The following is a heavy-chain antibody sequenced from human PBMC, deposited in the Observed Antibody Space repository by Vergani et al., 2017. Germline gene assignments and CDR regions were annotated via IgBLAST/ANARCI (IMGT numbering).Heavy chain of an antibody. J-gene: IGHJ6*03. D-gene: IGHD2-2*02. V-gene: IGHV4-59*11. CDR2: IHYSENT. CDR3: AREGSDNCSSTSCYIDYYYYMDV. Sequence: QVQLQESGPGLVKSSETLSLTCSVSFDSIRNLYCNWIRQPPGKGLEWIGSIHYSENTNYNPSLKTRVTISVDTSKNQFSLTLTSVTAADTAVYYCAREGSDNCSSTSCYIDYYYYMDVWGKGTTVTVSS. CDR1: FDSIRNLY.